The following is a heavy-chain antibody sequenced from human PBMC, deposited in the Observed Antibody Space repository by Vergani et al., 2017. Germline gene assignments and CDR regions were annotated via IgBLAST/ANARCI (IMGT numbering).Heavy chain of an antibody. J-gene: IGHJ6*02. CDR2: INPNSGGT. CDR3: ARRYGSGSSDYYYYYGMDV. Sequence: QVQLVQSGAEVKKPGASVKVSCKASGYTFTGYYMHWVRQAPGQGLEWMGWINPNSGGTNYAQKFQGRVTITADKSTSTAYMELSSLRSEDTAVYYCARRYGSGSSDYYYYYGMDVWGQGTTVTVSS. V-gene: IGHV1-2*02. D-gene: IGHD3-10*01. CDR1: GYTFTGYY.